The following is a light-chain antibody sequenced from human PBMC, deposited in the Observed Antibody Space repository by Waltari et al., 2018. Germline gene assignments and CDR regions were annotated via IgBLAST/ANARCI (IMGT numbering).Light chain of an antibody. Sequence: QSALTQPASVSGSPGQSIPISCTGTRSDVGGYNYVSWYQQHPGKAPKRLIYDVSGRPSGVSYRVSGSKSGNTASLTISGLQAEDEADYYCSSYAISTTVVFGGGTKLTVL. CDR2: DVS. CDR3: SSYAISTTVV. CDR1: RSDVGGYNY. J-gene: IGLJ2*01. V-gene: IGLV2-14*01.